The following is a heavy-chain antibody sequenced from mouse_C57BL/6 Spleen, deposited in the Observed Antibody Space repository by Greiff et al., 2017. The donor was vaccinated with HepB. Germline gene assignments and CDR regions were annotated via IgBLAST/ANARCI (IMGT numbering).Heavy chain of an antibody. D-gene: IGHD2-5*01. Sequence: EVQLQQSGPVLVKPGASVKMSCKASGYTFTDYYMNWVKQSHGKSLEWIGVINPYNGGTSYNQKFKGKATLTVDKSYSTAYMELNSLTSEDSAVYYCANSNYVGWFAYWGQGTRVTVSA. J-gene: IGHJ3*01. CDR3: ANSNYVGWFAY. CDR1: GYTFTDYY. V-gene: IGHV1-19*01. CDR2: INPYNGGT.